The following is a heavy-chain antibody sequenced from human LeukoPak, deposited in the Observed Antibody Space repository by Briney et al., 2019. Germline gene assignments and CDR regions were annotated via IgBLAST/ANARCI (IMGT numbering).Heavy chain of an antibody. D-gene: IGHD5-18*01. Sequence: PKPFSLTSAFIVGSSGVSTWSWTANPPGKGLNWIGEMNHSGSSNYNSSLKSRVTISVDTSKNQFSLKLTSVTAADMAVYYCTRGRYNYGFFDYWGQGTPVTVSS. J-gene: IGHJ4*02. CDR3: TRGRYNYGFFDY. V-gene: IGHV4-34*01. CDR2: MNHSGSS. CDR1: VGSSGVST.